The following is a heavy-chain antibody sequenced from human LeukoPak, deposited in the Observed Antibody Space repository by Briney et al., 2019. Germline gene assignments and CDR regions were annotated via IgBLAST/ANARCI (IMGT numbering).Heavy chain of an antibody. J-gene: IGHJ4*02. CDR3: AKAWRSGNYFDY. CDR1: GFSFNDRA. Sequence: GGSLRLSCATSGFSFNDRAISWVRQAPGKGLEWVSGIGYGDTHTYYADSVRGRFTISRDHSKNMVYLEMNNLRDEDTARYYCAKAWRSGNYFDYWGQGTLVTVSS. D-gene: IGHD1-14*01. V-gene: IGHV3-23*01. CDR2: IGYGDTHT.